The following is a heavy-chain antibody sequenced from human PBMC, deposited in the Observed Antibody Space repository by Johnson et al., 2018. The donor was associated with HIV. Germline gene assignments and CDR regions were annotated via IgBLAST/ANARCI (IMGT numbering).Heavy chain of an antibody. V-gene: IGHV3-11*01. Sequence: QVKLVESGGGLVKPGGSLRLSCVASGFSFGDCYMSWIRQAPGKGLEWISDINTSGTTVHYSDSVKGRLTISRDNAKNSHYLQVNSLRAEDMTVYYFARDQRRSSWYTEGEKVGNAFDIWGQGTMVTVSS. J-gene: IGHJ3*02. CDR2: INTSGTTV. CDR1: GFSFGDCY. D-gene: IGHD6-13*01. CDR3: ARDQRRSSWYTEGEKVGNAFDI.